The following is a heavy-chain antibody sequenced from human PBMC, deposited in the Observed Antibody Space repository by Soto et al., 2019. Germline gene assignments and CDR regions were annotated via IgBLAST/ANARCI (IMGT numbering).Heavy chain of an antibody. Sequence: SETLSLTCTVSGGSIRVQSYYWTWIRQTPGKGLEWVGSSYYSGTSYFNPALKGRVTISVDTSTNQFSLRLTSVTAADTAVYYCTRRYNWNYYYFDPWGQGTLVTVSS. V-gene: IGHV4-39*01. D-gene: IGHD1-7*01. CDR2: SYYSGTS. CDR3: TRRYNWNYYYFDP. CDR1: GGSIRVQSYY. J-gene: IGHJ5*02.